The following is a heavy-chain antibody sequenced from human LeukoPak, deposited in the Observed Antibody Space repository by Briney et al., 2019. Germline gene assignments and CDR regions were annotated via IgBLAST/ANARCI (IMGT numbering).Heavy chain of an antibody. CDR3: ARDGGPSYYYDSSGYFGYYFDY. V-gene: IGHV1-2*02. CDR1: GYTFTGYY. Sequence: ASVKVSCKAPGYTFTGYYMHWVRQAPGQGLEWMGWINPNSGGTNYAQKFQGRVTMTRDTSISTAYMELSRLRSDDTAVYYCARDGGPSYYYDSSGYFGYYFDYWGQGTLVTVSS. CDR2: INPNSGGT. J-gene: IGHJ4*02. D-gene: IGHD3-22*01.